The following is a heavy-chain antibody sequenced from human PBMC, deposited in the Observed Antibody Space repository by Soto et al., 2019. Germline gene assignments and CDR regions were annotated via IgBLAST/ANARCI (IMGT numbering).Heavy chain of an antibody. CDR3: ARINSPLRYFDWLSYYYFDY. Sequence: CAASGFTFSDYWMNWIRQPPGKVLEWLAHIFSNDEKSYSTSLKSRLTISPATSNRHVVLTITNMDPVDTATYYCARINSPLRYFDWLSYYYFDYWGQGTLLTASS. J-gene: IGHJ4*02. CDR1: GFTFSDYWM. V-gene: IGHV2-26*01. CDR2: IFSNDEK. D-gene: IGHD3-9*01.